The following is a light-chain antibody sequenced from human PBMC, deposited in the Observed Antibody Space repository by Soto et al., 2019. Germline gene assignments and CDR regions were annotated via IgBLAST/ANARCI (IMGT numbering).Light chain of an antibody. Sequence: AIQLTQSPSSLSASVGDRVTITCRASQGISSALAWYQQKPGKAPNLLIYDASSLESGVPSRFIGSGSVTDFTLTISSLQPEDFATYYCQQFNSYPLTFGGGTKVEIK. CDR1: QGISSA. V-gene: IGKV1-13*02. CDR2: DAS. J-gene: IGKJ4*02. CDR3: QQFNSYPLT.